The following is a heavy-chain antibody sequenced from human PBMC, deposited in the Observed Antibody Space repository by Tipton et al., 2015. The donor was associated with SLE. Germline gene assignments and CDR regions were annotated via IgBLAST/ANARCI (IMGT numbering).Heavy chain of an antibody. CDR1: GLTSRSYA. V-gene: IGHV3-23*01. Sequence: SLRLSCAASGLTSRSYAMSWVRQAPGKGLEWVSTYSGRGGNTYSADSVRGRFTISRDNSKNTLYLQMNSLRAEDTAVYYCARERLGQWLAFDYWGQGTLVTVSS. CDR3: ARERLGQWLAFDY. D-gene: IGHD6-19*01. CDR2: YSGRGGNT. J-gene: IGHJ4*02.